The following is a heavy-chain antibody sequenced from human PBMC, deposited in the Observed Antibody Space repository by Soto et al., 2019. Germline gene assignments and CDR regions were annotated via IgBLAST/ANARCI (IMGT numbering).Heavy chain of an antibody. CDR2: IFSRGST. V-gene: IGHV4-4*07. CDR3: VREGSYSAYYFAHGIQLCSFDF. J-gene: IGHJ4*02. CDR1: GGSINPFY. Sequence: PSETLSLTCTVSGGSINPFYWSWVRQPAGKGLEWIGRIFSRGSTSFNPSLESRVAKSVDTSKNHFSLTLSSVTSADMAVYYCVREGSYSAYYFAHGIQLCSFDFWGQGALVTVSS. D-gene: IGHD3-3*01.